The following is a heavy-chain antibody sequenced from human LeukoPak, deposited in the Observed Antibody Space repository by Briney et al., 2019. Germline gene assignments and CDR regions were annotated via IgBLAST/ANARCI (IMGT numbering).Heavy chain of an antibody. J-gene: IGHJ4*02. Sequence: RESGPGLLKPTQTLTLTCTFTGFSLSTTGMGVIWIRQPPGKAREWVAPIEWDDDKYFRTSLETRLTTSKDTSKNQVVLTMTNMDPVNTATYYCARGRGYFYDSSGYYTFDYWGQGTLVTVSS. CDR1: GFSLSTTGMG. D-gene: IGHD3-22*01. CDR3: ARGRGYFYDSSGYYTFDY. V-gene: IGHV2-70*01. CDR2: IEWDDDK.